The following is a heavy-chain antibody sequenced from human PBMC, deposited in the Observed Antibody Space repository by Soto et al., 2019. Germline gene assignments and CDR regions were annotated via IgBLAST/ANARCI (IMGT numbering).Heavy chain of an antibody. CDR1: GFTFSSYG. D-gene: IGHD4-17*01. J-gene: IGHJ6*03. V-gene: IGHV3-30*18. CDR2: ISYDGSNK. CDR3: AKRDAFYGDHRTTLEYYYYMDV. Sequence: GGSLRLSCAASGFTFSSYGMHWVRQAPGKGLEWVAVISYDGSNKYYADSVKGRFTISRDNSKNTLYLQMNSLRAEDTAVYYCAKRDAFYGDHRTTLEYYYYMDVWGKGTTVTVSS.